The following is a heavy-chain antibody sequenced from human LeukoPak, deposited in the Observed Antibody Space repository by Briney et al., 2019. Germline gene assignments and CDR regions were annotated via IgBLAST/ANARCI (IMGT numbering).Heavy chain of an antibody. Sequence: SETLSLTCAVSGGSISSGGYSWSWIRQPPGKGLEWIGYIYHSGSTYYNPSLKSRVTISVDRSKNQFSLKLSSVTAADTAVYYCARLELDAFDIWGQGTMVTVSS. J-gene: IGHJ3*02. CDR2: IYHSGST. CDR1: GGSISSGGYS. D-gene: IGHD6-6*01. V-gene: IGHV4-30-2*01. CDR3: ARLELDAFDI.